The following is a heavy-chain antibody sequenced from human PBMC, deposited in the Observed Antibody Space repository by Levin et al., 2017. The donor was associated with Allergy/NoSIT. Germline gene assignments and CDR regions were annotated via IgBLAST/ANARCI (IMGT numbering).Heavy chain of an antibody. Sequence: GGSLRLSCAASGFTFSSYSMYWVRQAPGKGLEWVSSISSSSSYIYYADSVKGRFTISRDNAKNSLYLQMNSLRAEDTAVYYCARELWPPHYYDSSGYYYGPGLYYYGMDVWGQGTTVTVSS. CDR1: GFTFSSYS. V-gene: IGHV3-21*01. CDR3: ARELWPPHYYDSSGYYYGPGLYYYGMDV. D-gene: IGHD3-22*01. J-gene: IGHJ6*02. CDR2: ISSSSSYI.